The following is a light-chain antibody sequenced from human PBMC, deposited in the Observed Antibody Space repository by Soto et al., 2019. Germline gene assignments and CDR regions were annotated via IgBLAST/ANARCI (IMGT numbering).Light chain of an antibody. J-gene: IGLJ3*02. Sequence: QSALTQPRSVSGSPGQSVTISCTGTSSDVGGYNYVSWYQQHPGKAPKLMIYDVSKRPSGVPDRFSGSKSGNTASLTISGLQAEDGADFYCGSYAGSYPSWVFGGGTKLTAL. CDR2: DVS. V-gene: IGLV2-11*01. CDR3: GSYAGSYPSWV. CDR1: SSDVGGYNY.